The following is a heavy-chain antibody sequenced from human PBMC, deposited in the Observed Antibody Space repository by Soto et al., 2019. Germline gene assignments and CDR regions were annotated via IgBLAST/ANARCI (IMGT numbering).Heavy chain of an antibody. J-gene: IGHJ4*02. Sequence: GGSLRLSCAASGFTFSSYWMSWVRQAPGKGLEWVANIKQDGSEKYYVDSVKGRFTISRDSAKNSLYLQMNSLRAEDTAVYYCARDRGYGDSALDYWGQGTLVTVSS. V-gene: IGHV3-7*01. CDR3: ARDRGYGDSALDY. D-gene: IGHD4-17*01. CDR1: GFTFSSYW. CDR2: IKQDGSEK.